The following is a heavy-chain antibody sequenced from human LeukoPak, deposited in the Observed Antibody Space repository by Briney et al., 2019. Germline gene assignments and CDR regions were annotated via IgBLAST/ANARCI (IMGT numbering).Heavy chain of an antibody. V-gene: IGHV1-24*01. D-gene: IGHD2-2*01. J-gene: IGHJ5*02. CDR2: FDPEDGET. Sequence: GASVKVSCKVSGYTLTELSMHWVRQAPGKGLEWMGGFDPEDGETIYAQKFQGRVTMTEDTSTDTAYMELSSLRSEDTAVYHCATSLVVPPYNWFDPWGQGTLVTVSS. CDR3: ATSLVVPPYNWFDP. CDR1: GYTLTELS.